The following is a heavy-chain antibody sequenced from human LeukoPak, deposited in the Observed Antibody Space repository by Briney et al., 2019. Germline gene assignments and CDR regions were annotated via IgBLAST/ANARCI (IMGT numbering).Heavy chain of an antibody. CDR2: ISAYNGNT. CDR3: ARDLQDYYYMDV. Sequence: ASVKVSCKASGYTLTSYGISWVRQAPGQGLEWVGWISAYNGNTNYAQKLQGRVTMTTDTSTSTAYMELRSLRSDDTAVYYCARDLQDYYYMDVWGKGTTVTVSS. CDR1: GYTLTSYG. V-gene: IGHV1-18*01. J-gene: IGHJ6*03.